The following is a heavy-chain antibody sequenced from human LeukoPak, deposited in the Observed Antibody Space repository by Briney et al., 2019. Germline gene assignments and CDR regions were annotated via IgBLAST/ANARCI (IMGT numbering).Heavy chain of an antibody. CDR3: AKDTLYDSSGYYGLFDY. CDR2: ISWNSGSI. CDR1: GFTFDDYA. V-gene: IGHV3-9*01. Sequence: GGSLRLSCAASGFTFDDYAMHWVRQAPGKGLEWVSGISWNSGSIGYADSVKGRFTISRDNAKNSLYLQMNSLRAEDTALYYCAKDTLYDSSGYYGLFDYWGQGTLVTVSS. J-gene: IGHJ4*02. D-gene: IGHD3-22*01.